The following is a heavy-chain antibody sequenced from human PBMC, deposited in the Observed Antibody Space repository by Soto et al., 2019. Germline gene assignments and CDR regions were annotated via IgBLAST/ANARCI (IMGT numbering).Heavy chain of an antibody. CDR3: VRPFTTVTTEAFDI. Sequence: QVQLQQWGAGLLKPSETLSLTCAVYGGSFSGYYWSWIRQPPGKGLEWIGEINHSGSTNYNPSLKSRVTISVDTSKNQFSLKLSSVTAADTAVYYCVRPFTTVTTEAFDIWGQGTMVTVSS. D-gene: IGHD4-17*01. V-gene: IGHV4-34*01. J-gene: IGHJ3*02. CDR1: GGSFSGYY. CDR2: INHSGST.